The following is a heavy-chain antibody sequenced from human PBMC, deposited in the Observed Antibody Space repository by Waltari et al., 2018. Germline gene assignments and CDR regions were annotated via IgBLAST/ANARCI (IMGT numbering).Heavy chain of an antibody. Sequence: QLQLHQSGPGLVKPSESLSLTCVVSGDSMSGSAFWSWVRQSPRKGLEWIGQVHRTGRTNYNPSLAGRVTVSIDTSNKQFSLTVSSPTAADTAIYYCARDRGRGLYLDSWGQGTLVTVSP. CDR3: ARDRGRGLYLDS. V-gene: IGHV4-4*02. CDR1: GDSMSGSAF. CDR2: VHRTGRT. J-gene: IGHJ4*02. D-gene: IGHD2-15*01.